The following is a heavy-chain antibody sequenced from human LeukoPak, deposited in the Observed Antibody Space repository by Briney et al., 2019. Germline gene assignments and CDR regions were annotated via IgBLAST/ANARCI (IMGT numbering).Heavy chain of an antibody. V-gene: IGHV4-59*01. CDR2: IYYTGST. CDR1: GGSISTYY. CDR3: ARARYRQLWNRFDP. D-gene: IGHD5-18*01. J-gene: IGHJ5*02. Sequence: SETLSLTCTVSGGSISTYYWSWIRQPPGKGLEWIGYIYYTGSTSYNPSLKSRVTMSLDASKNQFSLKLSSVTAADTAVYYCARARYRQLWNRFDPWGQGTLVTVSS.